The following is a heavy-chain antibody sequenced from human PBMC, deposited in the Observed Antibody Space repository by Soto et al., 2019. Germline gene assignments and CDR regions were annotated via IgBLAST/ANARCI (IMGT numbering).Heavy chain of an antibody. J-gene: IGHJ6*03. CDR1: GFTFSSYS. CDR2: ISSSSSYI. D-gene: IGHD6-6*01. Sequence: GGSLRLSCAGSGFTFSSYSMNWVRQAPGKGLEWVSSISSSSSYIYYADSVKGRFTISRDNAKNSLFLQMNSLRAEDTAVYYCARPVSSSSDSRYYYYMDVWGKGTTVTVSS. V-gene: IGHV3-21*01. CDR3: ARPVSSSSDSRYYYYMDV.